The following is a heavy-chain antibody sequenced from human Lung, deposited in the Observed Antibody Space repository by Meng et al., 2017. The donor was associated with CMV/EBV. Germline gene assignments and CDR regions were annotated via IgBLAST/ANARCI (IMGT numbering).Heavy chain of an antibody. V-gene: IGHV4-59*01. D-gene: IGHD2-2*01. CDR1: GGSISSYY. J-gene: IGHJ6*02. CDR3: ARDLGYCSSTSCYYYYGMDV. Sequence: ESLKISCTVSGGSISSYYWSWIRQPPGKGLEWIGYIYYSGSTNYNPYLKSRVTISVDTSKNQFSLKLSSVTAADTAVYYCARDLGYCSSTSCYYYYGMDVWHQGXAVTVSS. CDR2: IYYSGST.